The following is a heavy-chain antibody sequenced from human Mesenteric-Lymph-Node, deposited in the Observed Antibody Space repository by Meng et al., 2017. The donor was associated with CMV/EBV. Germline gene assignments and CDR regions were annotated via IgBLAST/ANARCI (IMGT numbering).Heavy chain of an antibody. CDR1: GFTFSSYA. D-gene: IGHD3-22*01. CDR3: ARDPGYFIDY. CDR2: ISYDGNNK. Sequence: GESLKISCAASGFTFSSYAMHWVRQAPGKGLEWVAVISYDGNNKYYADSVKGRFTISRDNSKNTLYLQMNSLRAEDTAVYYCARDPGYFIDYWGQGTLVTVSS. V-gene: IGHV3-30-3*01. J-gene: IGHJ4*02.